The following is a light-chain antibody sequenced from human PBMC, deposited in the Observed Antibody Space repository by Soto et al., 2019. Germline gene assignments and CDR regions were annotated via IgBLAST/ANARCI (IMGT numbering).Light chain of an antibody. V-gene: IGKV2-28*01. CDR3: MQALQTPRT. CDR1: QSLQHNNGNTL. CDR2: LAS. J-gene: IGKJ1*01. Sequence: EIVMTQSPLSVTVTPEDPASISCKSSQSLQHNNGNTLLDWYMQKPGQSPQLLIYLASRRAPGAPDRVSGSGSGTDFTLRISTVEADDAAIYYCMQALQTPRTFGQGTKLV.